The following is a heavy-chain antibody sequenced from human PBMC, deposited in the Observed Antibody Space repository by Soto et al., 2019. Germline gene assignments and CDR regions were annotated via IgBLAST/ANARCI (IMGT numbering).Heavy chain of an antibody. CDR2: VSASGERT. V-gene: IGHV3-23*01. CDR1: GFSFDTYA. J-gene: IGHJ4*02. D-gene: IGHD2-2*01. Sequence: GGSLRLSCAASGFSFDTYAMTWVRQAPGKGLDWVSAVSASGERTYYADSVRGRFIISRDNSKNMLFLELSSLRSEDTAVYYCARDGPSPLDVPYWGQGTLVTVSS. CDR3: ARDGPSPLDVPY.